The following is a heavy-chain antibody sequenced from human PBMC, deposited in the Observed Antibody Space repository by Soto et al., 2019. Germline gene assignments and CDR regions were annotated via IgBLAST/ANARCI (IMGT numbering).Heavy chain of an antibody. D-gene: IGHD6-19*01. Sequence: PGGSLRLSCAASGFTFSSYAMSWVRQAPGKGLEWVSAISGSGGSTYYADSVKGRFTISRDNSKNTLYLQMNSLRAEDTAVYYCAKDRVGSGWLSKEPFDYWGQGTLVTVS. CDR1: GFTFSSYA. V-gene: IGHV3-23*01. CDR3: AKDRVGSGWLSKEPFDY. CDR2: ISGSGGST. J-gene: IGHJ4*02.